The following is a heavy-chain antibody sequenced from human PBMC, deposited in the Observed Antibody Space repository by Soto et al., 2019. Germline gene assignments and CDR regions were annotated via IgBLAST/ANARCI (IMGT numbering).Heavy chain of an antibody. V-gene: IGHV3-33*01. D-gene: IGHD2-21*01. CDR2: IWFDGTTT. CDR3: ARVGDCGTGSCYSGPGDY. Sequence: QVQLVESGGGVVQAGTSLRLSCTVSGFSLDTYGMHWVRQAPGKGLEWVAVIWFDGTTTYYADAVKGRFTISRDSSKSTLYLQMDSLRVEDTAVYYCARVGDCGTGSCYSGPGDYWGQGTLVTVSS. J-gene: IGHJ4*02. CDR1: GFSLDTYG.